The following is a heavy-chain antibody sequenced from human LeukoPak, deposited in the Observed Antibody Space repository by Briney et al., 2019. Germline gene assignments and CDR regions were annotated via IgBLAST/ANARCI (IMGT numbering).Heavy chain of an antibody. D-gene: IGHD1-1*01. CDR3: ARTVATGRFDY. Sequence: ASVKVSCKASGYTFTSYYMHWLRQAPGQGLEWMGIINPSGGSTSYAQKFQGRVTMTRDTSTSTVYMELSSLRSEDTAVYYCARTVATGRFDYWGQGTLVTVSS. V-gene: IGHV1-46*01. CDR1: GYTFTSYY. J-gene: IGHJ4*02. CDR2: INPSGGST.